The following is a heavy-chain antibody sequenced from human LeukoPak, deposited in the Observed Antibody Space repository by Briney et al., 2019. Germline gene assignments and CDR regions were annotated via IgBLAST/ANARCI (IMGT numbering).Heavy chain of an antibody. D-gene: IGHD6-19*01. J-gene: IGHJ6*02. CDR2: IIPIFGTA. V-gene: IGHV1-69*01. CDR1: GGTFSSYA. CDR3: ARDETMEQWPYGMDV. Sequence: SVKVSRKASGGTFSSYAISWVRQAPGQGLEWMGGIIPIFGTANYAQKFQGRVTITADESTSTAYMELSSLRSEDTAVYYCARDETMEQWPYGMDVWGQGTTVTVSS.